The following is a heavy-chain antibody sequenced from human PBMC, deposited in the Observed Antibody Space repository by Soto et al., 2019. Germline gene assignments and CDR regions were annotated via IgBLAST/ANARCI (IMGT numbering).Heavy chain of an antibody. D-gene: IGHD1-1*01. CDR1: GYTFTSYD. CDR3: ARERTGRTSMDV. CDR2: MNPNSGNT. Sequence: QVQLVQSGAEVKKPGASVKVSCKASGYTFTSYDINWVRQATGQGLEWMGWMNPNSGNTGYAQKFQGRGTMTRNTSKSTAYMELSSLRSEETAVYYCARERTGRTSMDVWGQGTTVTVSS. V-gene: IGHV1-8*01. J-gene: IGHJ6*02.